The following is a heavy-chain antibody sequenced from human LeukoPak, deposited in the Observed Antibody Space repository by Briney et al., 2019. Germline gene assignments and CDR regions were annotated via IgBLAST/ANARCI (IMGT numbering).Heavy chain of an antibody. D-gene: IGHD2-2*01. J-gene: IGHJ3*01. CDR3: ARISDSTRVTAAFDV. Sequence: GGSVRLSCAASGFTFSSYNMNWLRQAPGEGLEWVSYISSSTSTIYYADSVKALITISRDNDKNSLYLQMNSLRDEDTAVYYCARISDSTRVTAAFDVWGQGTMVTVS. CDR2: ISSSTSTI. V-gene: IGHV3-48*02. CDR1: GFTFSSYN.